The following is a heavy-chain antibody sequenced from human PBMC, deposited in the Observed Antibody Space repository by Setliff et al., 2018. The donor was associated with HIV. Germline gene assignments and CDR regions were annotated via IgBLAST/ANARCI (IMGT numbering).Heavy chain of an antibody. D-gene: IGHD3-10*01. Sequence: SETLSLTCAVYGGSLSGYHWSWIRQSPEKGLEWIGEINHRGTTYNNPSLKSRVTFSADASKNQFSLNLHSVTATDTAIYYCARQGLTMLRGVPAPILYYFDYWGQGILVTVSS. CDR2: INHRGTT. J-gene: IGHJ4*02. V-gene: IGHV4-34*01. CDR1: GGSLSGYH. CDR3: ARQGLTMLRGVPAPILYYFDY.